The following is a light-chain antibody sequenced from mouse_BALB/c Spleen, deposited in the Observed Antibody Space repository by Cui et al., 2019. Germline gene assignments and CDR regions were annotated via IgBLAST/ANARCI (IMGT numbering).Light chain of an antibody. V-gene: IGKV8-30*01. CDR2: WAT. Sequence: IVMSQSPCSLALSVGDKVTMTYKSSQSLLYSSNQKNYLAWYQQKPGQSPKQLIYWATTRESVVPERYTGSGSGRDFTLTSSNVDAEYLAVYYCQQYYSYPTFGAGTKLELK. CDR1: QSLLYSSNQKNY. J-gene: IGKJ5*01. CDR3: QQYYSYPT.